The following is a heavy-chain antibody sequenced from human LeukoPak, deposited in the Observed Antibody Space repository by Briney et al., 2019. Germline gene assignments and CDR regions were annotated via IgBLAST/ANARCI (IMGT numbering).Heavy chain of an antibody. J-gene: IGHJ4*02. Sequence: PSETLSLTCTVSGGSISIYYWSWIRQPAGKGLEWIGRIYTSGSTNYNPSLKSRVTMSVDTSKNQFSLKLRSVTAADTAVYYCARAVEAYYYDSSDYQYYFDYWGQGTLVTVSS. CDR1: GGSISIYY. D-gene: IGHD3-22*01. CDR3: ARAVEAYYYDSSDYQYYFDY. V-gene: IGHV4-4*07. CDR2: IYTSGST.